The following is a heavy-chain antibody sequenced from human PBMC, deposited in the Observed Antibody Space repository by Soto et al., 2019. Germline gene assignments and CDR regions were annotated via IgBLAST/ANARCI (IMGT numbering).Heavy chain of an antibody. D-gene: IGHD2-15*01. CDR2: IYHSGST. V-gene: IGHV4-34*01. CDR1: GGSFIDYY. J-gene: IGHJ4*02. CDR3: ARGLKVVVVVAAGFDY. Sequence: SEPISLTYAVYGGSFIDYYWSWIRKPPGKGLEWIGEIYHSGSTNYDPSLKSRVTISVDTSKNQFSLKLSSVTAADTAVYYCARGLKVVVVVAAGFDYWGQGTLVLVSS.